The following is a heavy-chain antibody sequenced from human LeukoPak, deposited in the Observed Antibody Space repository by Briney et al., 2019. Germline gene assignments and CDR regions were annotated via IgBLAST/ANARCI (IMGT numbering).Heavy chain of an antibody. CDR3: AKDRGSGSYYERGHAYYFDY. CDR2: IYHSGST. J-gene: IGHJ4*02. CDR1: GYSISSGYY. V-gene: IGHV4-38-2*02. D-gene: IGHD1-26*01. Sequence: SETLSLTCTVSGYSISSGYYWGWIRPPPGKGLEWIGSIYHSGSTYYNPSLKSRVTISVDTSKNQFSLKLSSVTAADTAVYYCAKDRGSGSYYERGHAYYFDYWGQGTLVTVSS.